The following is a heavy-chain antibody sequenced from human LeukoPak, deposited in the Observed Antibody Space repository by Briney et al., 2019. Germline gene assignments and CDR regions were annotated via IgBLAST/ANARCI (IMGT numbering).Heavy chain of an antibody. J-gene: IGHJ3*02. D-gene: IGHD6-19*01. CDR2: INPSGGST. V-gene: IGHV1-46*01. CDR3: AYDSSGWFFYAFDI. CDR1: GYTFTXYY. Sequence: VXXSCKXXGYTFTXYYMHWVRQAPGQGLEWMGIINPSGGSTSYAQKFQGRVTMTRDTSTSTVYMELSSLRSEDTAVYYCAYDSSGWFFYAFDIWGQGTMVTVSS.